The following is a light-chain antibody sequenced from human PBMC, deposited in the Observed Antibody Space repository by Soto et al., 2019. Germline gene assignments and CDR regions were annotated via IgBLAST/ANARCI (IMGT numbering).Light chain of an antibody. V-gene: IGKV1-5*03. J-gene: IGKJ1*01. CDR3: QHYNSDSEA. CDR2: KAS. CDR1: QTISSW. Sequence: DIQMTQSPSTLSGSVGDRVTITCRASQTISSWLAWYQQKPGKAPKLLIYKASTLKSGVPSRFSGSGSGTEFTLTIRSLQPDDFATYYCQHYNSDSEAFGQGTKVELK.